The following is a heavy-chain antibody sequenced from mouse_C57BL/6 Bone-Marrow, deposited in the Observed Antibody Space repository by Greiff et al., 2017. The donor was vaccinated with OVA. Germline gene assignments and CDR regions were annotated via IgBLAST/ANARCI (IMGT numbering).Heavy chain of an antibody. CDR1: GFTFSDYG. J-gene: IGHJ2*01. Sequence: EVQLVEPGGGLVKPGGSLKLSCAASGFTFSDYGMHWVRQAPEQGLEWVAYISSGSSTIYYADTVKGRFTISRDNAKNTLFLQMTSLRSEDTAMYYCARGDYFGSSYVFDYWGQGTTLTVSS. CDR2: ISSGSSTI. D-gene: IGHD1-1*01. V-gene: IGHV5-17*01. CDR3: ARGDYFGSSYVFDY.